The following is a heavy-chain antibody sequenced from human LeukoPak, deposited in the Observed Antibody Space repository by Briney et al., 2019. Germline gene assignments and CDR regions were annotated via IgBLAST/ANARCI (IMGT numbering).Heavy chain of an antibody. CDR3: ARDFAYKKFDY. J-gene: IGHJ4*02. D-gene: IGHD2-21*01. V-gene: IGHV3-7*03. CDR2: INPDGNKK. CDR1: GFIFRNYW. Sequence: GGSLRLSCAASGFIFRNYWMHWVRQAPGKGLEWVATINPDGNKKGVADSVRGRFTISRDDAENSLYLQMNSLRAGDTAVYYCARDFAYKKFDYWGQGTLVTVSS.